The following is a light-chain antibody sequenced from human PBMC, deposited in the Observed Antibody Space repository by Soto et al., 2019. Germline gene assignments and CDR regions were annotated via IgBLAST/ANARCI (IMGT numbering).Light chain of an antibody. CDR1: SSNIGRNF. CDR3: AAWDDSLSGVV. Sequence: QYVLTQPPSASVTPGQRVTISCSGSSSNIGRNFAYWYRQLPGTAPKLLIYRNDQRPSGVPDRISGSKSGDSASLAISGLRSEDEADYYCAAWDDSLSGVVFGGGTKLTVL. J-gene: IGLJ2*01. V-gene: IGLV1-47*01. CDR2: RND.